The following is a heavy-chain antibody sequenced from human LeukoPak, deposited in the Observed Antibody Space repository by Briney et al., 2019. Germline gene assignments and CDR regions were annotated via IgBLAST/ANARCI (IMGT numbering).Heavy chain of an antibody. CDR1: GFTFTKYA. CDR3: AKGTVSYYGMDV. J-gene: IGHJ6*02. D-gene: IGHD4-11*01. CDR2: ISAGGDTT. Sequence: GGSLRLSCAASGFTFTKYAMSWVRQAPGEGLEWVSAISAGGDTTYYADSVKGRFTISRDNSKNTLYLQMNSLRAEDTAVYYCAKGTVSYYGMDVWGQGTAVTVSS. V-gene: IGHV3-23*01.